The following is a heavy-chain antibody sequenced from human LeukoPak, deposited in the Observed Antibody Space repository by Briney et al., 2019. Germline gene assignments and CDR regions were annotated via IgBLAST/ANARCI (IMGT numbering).Heavy chain of an antibody. D-gene: IGHD3-10*01. CDR3: ARGGYYGSGNDFRFDP. CDR2: IHYTGST. Sequence: PSETLSLTCTVSGGSTNSYYWSWIRQPPGKGLECIGYIHYTGSTNYNPSLKSRVTISVDTSKNQFSLKLSSVTAADTAIYYCARGGYYGSGNDFRFDPWGQGTLVTDSS. J-gene: IGHJ5*02. CDR1: GGSTNSYY. V-gene: IGHV4-59*01.